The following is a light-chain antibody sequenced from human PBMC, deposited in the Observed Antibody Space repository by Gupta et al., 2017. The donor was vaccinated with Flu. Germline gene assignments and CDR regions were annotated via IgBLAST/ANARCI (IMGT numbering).Light chain of an antibody. J-gene: IGKJ5*01. CDR3: QQDESLPIT. CDR1: QDIRNH. V-gene: IGKV1-33*01. Sequence: DIQMTQSPSSLSASVGDRITITCQASQDIRNHLVWYQQKPGKTPKLLIYDASRFETGGPSRFSGSGSGTDFTFTISSLQPEDFATYYCQQDESLPITFGQGTQVDIK. CDR2: DAS.